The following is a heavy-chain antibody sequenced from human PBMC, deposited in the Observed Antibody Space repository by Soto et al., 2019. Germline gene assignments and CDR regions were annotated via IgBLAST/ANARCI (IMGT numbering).Heavy chain of an antibody. CDR3: ARARHVLRYFDWSLGGWFDP. V-gene: IGHV4-31*03. J-gene: IGHJ5*02. D-gene: IGHD3-9*01. CDR1: GGSISSGGYY. CDR2: IYYSGST. Sequence: PSETLSLTCTVSGGSISSGGYYWSWIRQHPGKGLEWIGYIYYSGSTYYNPSLKSRVTISVDTSKNQFSLKLSSVTAADTAVYYFARARHVLRYFDWSLGGWFDPWGQGTLVTSPQ.